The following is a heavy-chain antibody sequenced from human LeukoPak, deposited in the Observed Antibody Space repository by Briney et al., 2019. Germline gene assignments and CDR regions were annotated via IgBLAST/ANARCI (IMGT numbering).Heavy chain of an antibody. D-gene: IGHD3-3*01. Sequence: PGGSLRLPCATSGFTFSTYWMHWVRQAPGKGLVWVSLIYSDGSTTSYADSVKGRFTISRDNAKNTMYLQMNSLRAEDTAVYYCAKDITDEEYFDYWGQGTLVTVSS. CDR2: IYSDGSTT. CDR1: GFTFSTYW. V-gene: IGHV3-74*01. J-gene: IGHJ4*02. CDR3: AKDITDEEYFDY.